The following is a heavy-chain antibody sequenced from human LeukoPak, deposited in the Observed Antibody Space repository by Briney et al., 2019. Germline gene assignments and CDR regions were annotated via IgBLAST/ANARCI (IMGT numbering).Heavy chain of an antibody. D-gene: IGHD2-8*02. V-gene: IGHV4-59*12. CDR2: LYYSGST. CDR1: GDSISSYY. J-gene: IGHJ4*02. CDR3: ARRTEILVSTAFDY. Sequence: TSETLSLTCTVYGDSISSYYWSWIRQPPGKGLEWIGYLYYSGSTNYNPSLQSRVTISVDRSKNQFSLKLTSVTAADTAVYYCARRTEILVSTAFDYWGQGTLVTVSS.